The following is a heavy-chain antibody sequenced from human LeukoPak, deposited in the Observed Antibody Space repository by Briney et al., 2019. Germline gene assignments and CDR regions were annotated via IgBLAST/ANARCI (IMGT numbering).Heavy chain of an antibody. Sequence: PGGSLRLSCAASGFTFSSYSMNWVRQAPGKGLEGVSSISGNKNYIYYADSVGGRFTISRDNARDSLFLQMDSLRAEDTGVYYCARDPHNPGPIDYWGQGTLVTVSS. J-gene: IGHJ4*02. V-gene: IGHV3-21*01. CDR3: ARDPHNPGPIDY. CDR1: GFTFSSYS. CDR2: ISGNKNYI.